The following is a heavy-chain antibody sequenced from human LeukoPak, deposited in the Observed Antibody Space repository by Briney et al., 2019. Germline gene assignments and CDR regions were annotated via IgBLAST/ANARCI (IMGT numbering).Heavy chain of an antibody. J-gene: IGHJ6*03. D-gene: IGHD2-8*01. CDR3: ARDQPRVGLMSYYMDV. CDR2: TSTYNANT. Sequence: ASVTVSCKTSGYTFTTYGISWVPQAPGQGLEWMGWTSTYNANTKYAEKFQGRVAMTTDTSTSTVYTELRSLRSDDTAVYYCARDQPRVGLMSYYMDVWGKGTTVTVSS. V-gene: IGHV1-18*01. CDR1: GYTFTTYG.